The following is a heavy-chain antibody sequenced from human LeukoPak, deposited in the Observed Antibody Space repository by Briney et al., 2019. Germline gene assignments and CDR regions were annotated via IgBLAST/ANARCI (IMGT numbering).Heavy chain of an antibody. CDR3: ARGVLTGDAFDI. CDR1: GGTFSSYA. CDR2: MNPNSGNT. D-gene: IGHD7-27*01. J-gene: IGHJ3*02. V-gene: IGHV1-8*02. Sequence: ASVKVSCKASGGTFSSYAINWVRQATGQGLEWMGWMNPNSGNTGYAQKFQGRVTMTRNTSISTAYMELSSLRSEDTAVYYCARGVLTGDAFDIWGQGTMVTVSS.